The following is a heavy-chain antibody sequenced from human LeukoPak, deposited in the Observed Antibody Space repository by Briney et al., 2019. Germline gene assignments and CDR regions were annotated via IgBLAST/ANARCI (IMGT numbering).Heavy chain of an antibody. D-gene: IGHD3-9*01. CDR2: ISWNSGSI. J-gene: IGHJ4*02. Sequence: PGGSLRLSCAASGFTFDGYAMHWVRQAPGKGLEWVSGISWNSGSIGYADSVKGRFTISRDNAKNSLYLQMNSLRAEDTALYYCAKAEYYDILTGYSLDYWGQGTLVTVSS. CDR1: GFTFDGYA. V-gene: IGHV3-9*01. CDR3: AKAEYYDILTGYSLDY.